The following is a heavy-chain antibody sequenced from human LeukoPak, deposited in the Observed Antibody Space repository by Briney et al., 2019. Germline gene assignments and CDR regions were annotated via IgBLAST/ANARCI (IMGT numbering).Heavy chain of an antibody. Sequence: GGSLRLSCAASGFTFSTYSMNWVRQAPGEGLEWVSYITSSTSTIYYADSVKGRFTISRDNAKNSLYLRMNSLRDEDTAVYYCARVIGSGSFDYWGLGTLVTVSS. CDR1: GFTFSTYS. V-gene: IGHV3-48*02. CDR2: ITSSTSTI. CDR3: ARVIGSGSFDY. D-gene: IGHD6-19*01. J-gene: IGHJ4*02.